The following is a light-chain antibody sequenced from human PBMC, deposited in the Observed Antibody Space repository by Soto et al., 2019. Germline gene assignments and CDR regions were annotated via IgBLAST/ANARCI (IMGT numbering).Light chain of an antibody. CDR1: QSISSN. Sequence: TPSPSSFSASTGDRVTITFRASQSISSNLVWYQQKAGQAPTLLMSGASNRASGVPVRFSGSGSGTDFTLTITRLEPEDFALYYCQQYGGSPITFGLGTRLEIK. J-gene: IGKJ5*01. CDR3: QQYGGSPIT. CDR2: GAS. V-gene: IGKV3-20*01.